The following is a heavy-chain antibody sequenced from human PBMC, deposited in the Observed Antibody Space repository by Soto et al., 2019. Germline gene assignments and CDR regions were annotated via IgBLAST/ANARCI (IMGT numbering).Heavy chain of an antibody. D-gene: IGHD4-4*01. CDR1: GHTLTEFS. CDR2: IIPIFGTA. Sequence: SVKVSCKISGHTLTEFSIHWVRQAPGKGLEWMGGIIPIFGTANYAQKFQGRVTITADESTSTAYMELSSLRSEDTAVYYCASTTGFTVTKYYYYYGMGVWGQGTTVTVSS. V-gene: IGHV1-69*13. J-gene: IGHJ6*02. CDR3: ASTTGFTVTKYYYYYGMGV.